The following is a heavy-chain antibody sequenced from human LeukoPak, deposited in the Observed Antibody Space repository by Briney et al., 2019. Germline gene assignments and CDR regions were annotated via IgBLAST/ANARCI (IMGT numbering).Heavy chain of an antibody. D-gene: IGHD4/OR15-4a*01. V-gene: IGHV1-18*01. Sequence: ASVKVSCKASGYTFSSYGINWVRLAPGRGPEWMASINPQKRDTHYAQNFQGRVTVTAGTSTNTAYMELRSLRSGDTAIYYCARRKYGADYNGMDVWGQGTTVTVSS. CDR2: INPQKRDT. J-gene: IGHJ6*02. CDR3: ARRKYGADYNGMDV. CDR1: GYTFSSYG.